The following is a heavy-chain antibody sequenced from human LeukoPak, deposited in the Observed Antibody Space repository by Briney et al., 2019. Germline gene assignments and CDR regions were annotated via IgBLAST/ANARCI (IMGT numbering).Heavy chain of an antibody. CDR3: AKGGGTSCYSYTDV. D-gene: IGHD2-2*01. CDR1: GFTFSSYA. V-gene: IGHV3-23*01. CDR2: ISGSGGST. J-gene: IGHJ6*02. Sequence: GGSLRLSCAASGFTFSSYAMSWVRQAPGKGLEWVSAISGSGGSTYYADSVKGGFTISRDNSKNTLYLQMNSLRAEDTAVYYCAKGGGTSCYSYTDVWGQGTTVTVSS.